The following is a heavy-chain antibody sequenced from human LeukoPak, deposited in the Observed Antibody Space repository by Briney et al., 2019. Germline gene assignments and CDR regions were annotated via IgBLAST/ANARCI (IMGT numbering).Heavy chain of an antibody. Sequence: GGSLRLSCAASGFTFSSYWMSWVRQAPGKGLEWVANIKQDGSEKYYVDSVKGRFTISRDNAKNSLYLQMNSLRAEDTAVYYCARGDCSSTSCFRFDYWGQGTLVTVSS. CDR1: GFTFSSYW. D-gene: IGHD2-2*01. CDR2: IKQDGSEK. V-gene: IGHV3-7*01. CDR3: ARGDCSSTSCFRFDY. J-gene: IGHJ4*02.